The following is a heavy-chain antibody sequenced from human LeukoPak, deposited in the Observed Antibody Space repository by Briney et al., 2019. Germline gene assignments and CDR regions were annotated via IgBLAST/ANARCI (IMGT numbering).Heavy chain of an antibody. Sequence: GASLQISCKGSGSSFTSYWIGWVRQLPGKGLEWMGIIYPGDSATRYSPSFQGQVTISADKSISTAYLQWSSLKASNTAMYYCARQAYCSSTSCPDNWFDPGGKGTLVTVS. J-gene: IGHJ5*02. CDR3: ARQAYCSSTSCPDNWFDP. V-gene: IGHV5-51*01. D-gene: IGHD2-2*01. CDR2: IYPGDSAT. CDR1: GSSFTSYW.